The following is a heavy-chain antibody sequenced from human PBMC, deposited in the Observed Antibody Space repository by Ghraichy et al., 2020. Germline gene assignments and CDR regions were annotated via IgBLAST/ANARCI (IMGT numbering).Heavy chain of an antibody. CDR3: TAGIGDF. CDR2: VETEADGGTT. J-gene: IGHJ4*02. Sequence: ETLSLTCAASGFTFSGAWRSWVRQAPGKGPEWVGRVETEADGGTTDYAASVKGRFIMSRDDSKNILYLKMNSLKIEDTAVYYCTAGIGDFWGQGTLVTVSS. CDR1: GFTFSGAW. V-gene: IGHV3-15*04. D-gene: IGHD2-15*01.